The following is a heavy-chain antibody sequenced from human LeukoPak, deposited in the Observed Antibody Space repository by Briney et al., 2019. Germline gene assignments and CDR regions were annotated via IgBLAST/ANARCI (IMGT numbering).Heavy chain of an antibody. V-gene: IGHV3-23*01. CDR1: GFRFTDYG. D-gene: IGHD2-2*02. Sequence: GGSLRLSCAASGFRFTDYGMHWVRQAPGKGLEWVSAISGSGGSTYYADSVKGRFTISRDNSKNTLYLQMNSLRAEDTAVYYCAKSIVVVPAAIRAEYFDYWGQGTLVTVSS. CDR2: ISGSGGST. J-gene: IGHJ4*02. CDR3: AKSIVVVPAAIRAEYFDY.